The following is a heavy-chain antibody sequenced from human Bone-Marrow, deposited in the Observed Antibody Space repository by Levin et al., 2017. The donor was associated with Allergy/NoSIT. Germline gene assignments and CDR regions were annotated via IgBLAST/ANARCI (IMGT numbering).Heavy chain of an antibody. J-gene: IGHJ3*02. Sequence: SVKVSCKASGGSFNSYVLSWVRQAPGQGLEWMGRITPIHGVPNYAQKFQGRVIIVADKSTNTVHMEVSSLRYEDTAMYYCPRHTGDIIDAFDIWGQGTMVTVSS. CDR2: ITPIHGVP. V-gene: IGHV1-69*04. CDR3: PRHTGDIIDAFDI. D-gene: IGHD1-1*01. CDR1: GGSFNSYV.